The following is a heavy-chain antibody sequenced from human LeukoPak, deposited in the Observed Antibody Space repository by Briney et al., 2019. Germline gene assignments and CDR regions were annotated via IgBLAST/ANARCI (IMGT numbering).Heavy chain of an antibody. J-gene: IGHJ3*01. Sequence: SDPQTLTCTLWGGPQNICYGSGTRHSPGRGLEWIGYIYYSGSTNYNPSLKSRVTISVDTSENQFALKLSAVTAADPAVYYCARDRYAFDFWGQGTMVTVSS. V-gene: IGHV4-59*13. CDR2: IYYSGST. CDR3: ARDRYAFDF. CDR1: GGPQNICY.